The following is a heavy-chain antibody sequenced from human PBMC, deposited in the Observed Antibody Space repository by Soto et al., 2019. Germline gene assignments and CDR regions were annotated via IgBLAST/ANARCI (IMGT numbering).Heavy chain of an antibody. CDR3: ARAPIVGATTDYDCGRDV. Sequence: QVQLVQSGAEVNKPGSSVKVACKASGGTFSSYAISWLRQAPGQGLEWMGGIIPIFGTANYAQKFQGRVTIAAGESTSTAYMGLSSLRSEDTAVYHCARAPIVGATTDYDCGRDVWRQGTTVTVSS. V-gene: IGHV1-69*01. CDR1: GGTFSSYA. D-gene: IGHD1-26*01. CDR2: IIPIFGTA. J-gene: IGHJ6*02.